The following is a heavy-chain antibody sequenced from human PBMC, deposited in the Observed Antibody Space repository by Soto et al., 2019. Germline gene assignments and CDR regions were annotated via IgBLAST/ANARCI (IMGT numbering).Heavy chain of an antibody. CDR1: GFTFSGYG. V-gene: IGHV3-30*18. CDR2: ISYDGSVK. Sequence: ESGGGVVQPGRSLRLSCAASGFTFSGYGMHWVRQAPGKGLEWVALISYDGSVKYYADSVKGRCTISRDNSKNTLYLQMNSLRAEDTAVYYCAKTDAGGSYDYWGQGTLVTVSS. CDR3: AKTDAGGSYDY. D-gene: IGHD1-26*01. J-gene: IGHJ4*02.